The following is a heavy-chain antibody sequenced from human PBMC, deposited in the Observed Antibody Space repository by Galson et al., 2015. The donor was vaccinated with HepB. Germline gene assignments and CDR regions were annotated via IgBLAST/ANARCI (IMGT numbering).Heavy chain of an antibody. CDR1: GYTFTSYY. CDR3: ARAPPRVYYDSSGYYREDQGHDAFDI. CDR2: INPSGGST. D-gene: IGHD3-22*01. Sequence: SVKVSCKASGYTFTSYYMHWVRQAPGQGLEWMGIINPSGGSTSYAQKLQGRVTMTRDTSTSTVYMELSSLRSEDTAVYYCARAPPRVYYDSSGYYREDQGHDAFDIWGQGTMVTVSS. V-gene: IGHV1-46*04. J-gene: IGHJ3*02.